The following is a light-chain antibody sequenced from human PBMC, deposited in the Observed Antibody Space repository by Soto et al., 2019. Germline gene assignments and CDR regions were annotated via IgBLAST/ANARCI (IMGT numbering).Light chain of an antibody. Sequence: IQLTQSPATLSSSVGDRGTLTCRASQSISRWLTWYKQTPGKAPKLLSYEASSLESAVPSRFRGSGSGTEFTLTISGLQPDDFETYYCQQFNSYPITFGQGTRLEIK. CDR1: QSISRW. J-gene: IGKJ5*01. CDR2: EAS. CDR3: QQFNSYPIT. V-gene: IGKV1-5*01.